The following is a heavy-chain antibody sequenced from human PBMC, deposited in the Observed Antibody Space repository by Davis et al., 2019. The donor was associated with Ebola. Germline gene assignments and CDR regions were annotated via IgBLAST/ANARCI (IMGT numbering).Heavy chain of an antibody. V-gene: IGHV4-34*01. Sequence: GSLRLSCAVYGSSFSGYFWSWIRQSPGRGLEWIGEINHRGSTHYNPSLTSRVSISVDTSKNQFSLKLSSVTAADTAVYYCARRRITMIVATDPWGQGTLVTVSS. CDR2: INHRGST. D-gene: IGHD3-22*01. CDR1: GSSFSGYF. J-gene: IGHJ5*02. CDR3: ARRRITMIVATDP.